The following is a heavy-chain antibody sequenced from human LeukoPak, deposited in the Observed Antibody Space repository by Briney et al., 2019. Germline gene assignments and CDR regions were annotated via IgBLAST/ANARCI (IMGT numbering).Heavy chain of an antibody. CDR3: ARITTNGYFEY. Sequence: GGSLRLSCAAPGFTFSSFWMGWVRQAPGKGLEWVASINYDASEEHHVDSVKGRFTVSRDNAKNSLYLQMTSLRAEDTAVYFCARITTNGYFEYWGQGTLVTVSS. CDR1: GFTFSSFW. V-gene: IGHV3-7*01. D-gene: IGHD1-1*01. J-gene: IGHJ4*02. CDR2: INYDASEE.